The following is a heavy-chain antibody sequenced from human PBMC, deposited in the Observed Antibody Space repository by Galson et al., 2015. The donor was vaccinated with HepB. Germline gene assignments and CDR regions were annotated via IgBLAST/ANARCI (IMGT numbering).Heavy chain of an antibody. V-gene: IGHV3-15*01. J-gene: IGHJ4*02. CDR2: IKSKTDGGTT. Sequence: SLRLSCAASGFTFGNAWMSWVRQAPGKGLEWVGRIKSKTDGGTTDYAAPVKGRFTISRDDSKNTLYLQMNSLKTEDTAVYYCTTVSTYYYDSAFDYWGQGTLVTVSS. CDR1: GFTFGNAW. D-gene: IGHD3-22*01. CDR3: TTVSTYYYDSAFDY.